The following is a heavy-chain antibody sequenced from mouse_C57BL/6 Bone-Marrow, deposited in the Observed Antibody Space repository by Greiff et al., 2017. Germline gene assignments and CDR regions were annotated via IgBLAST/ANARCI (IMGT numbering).Heavy chain of an antibody. CDR1: GFTFSSYG. CDR3: ARPYSNYVFAY. V-gene: IGHV5-6*01. Sequence: EVKLMESGGDLVKPGGSLKLSCAASGFTFSSYGMSWVRQTPDKRLEWVATISSGGSYTYYPDSVKGRFTISRDNAKNTLYLQMSSLKSEDTAMYYCARPYSNYVFAYWGQGTLVTVSA. D-gene: IGHD2-5*01. J-gene: IGHJ3*01. CDR2: ISSGGSYT.